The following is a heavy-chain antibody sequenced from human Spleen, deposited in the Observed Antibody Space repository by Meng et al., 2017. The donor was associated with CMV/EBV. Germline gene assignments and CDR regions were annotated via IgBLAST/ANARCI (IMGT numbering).Heavy chain of an antibody. V-gene: IGHV3-23*01. CDR3: ATDLYSSPSYYYYYGMDV. Sequence: GGSLRLSCAASGFTFSSYAMSWVRQAPGKGLEWVSAISGSGGSTYYADSAKGRFTISRDNSKNTLYLQMNSLRAEDTAVYYCATDLYSSPSYYYYYGMDVWGQGTTVTVSS. J-gene: IGHJ6*02. CDR1: GFTFSSYA. D-gene: IGHD6-13*01. CDR2: ISGSGGST.